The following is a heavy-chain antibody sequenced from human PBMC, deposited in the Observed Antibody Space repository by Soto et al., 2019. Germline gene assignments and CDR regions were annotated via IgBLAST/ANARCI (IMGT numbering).Heavy chain of an antibody. CDR1: GFIFSIYT. CDR3: ARGWLRDTWMY. Sequence: EVQLVESGGGLVKPGGSLILSCAASGFIFSIYTMNWVRQAPGKGLEWVSSISASGTYIYYADSLKGRFTITRDNAYNSLYLQMNSRRAEDTAVYYCARGWLRDTWMYWGQGTLVTVSS. CDR2: ISASGTYI. D-gene: IGHD5-12*01. V-gene: IGHV3-21*01. J-gene: IGHJ4*02.